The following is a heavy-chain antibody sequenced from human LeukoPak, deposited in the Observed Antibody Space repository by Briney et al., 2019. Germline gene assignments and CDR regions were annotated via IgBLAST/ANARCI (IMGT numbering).Heavy chain of an antibody. CDR2: INHSGST. J-gene: IGHJ4*02. CDR3: VRGLVTYMSYDYGGGSKRHAQRGCLDF. D-gene: IGHD3-16*01. Sequence: PSETLSLTCAVYGVSFNDYYLRWIRQPPGKGLEWVGEINHSGSTNYHPSLASRVTISVDTYNNQFSLQLSYVLDADVPGYYCVRGLVTYMSYDYGGGSKRHAQRGCLDFWGQGILVTVSS. CDR1: GVSFNDYY. V-gene: IGHV4-34*01.